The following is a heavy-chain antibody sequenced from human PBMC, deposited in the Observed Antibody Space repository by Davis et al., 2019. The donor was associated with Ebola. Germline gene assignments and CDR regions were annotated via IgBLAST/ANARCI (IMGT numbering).Heavy chain of an antibody. Sequence: AASVKVSCKASGGTFSSYAISWVRQAPGQGLEWMGWINPHNGNTNYAQNVQGRVTMTRDTSTSTVYMELSSLRSEDTAVYYCARPTMVAGTYYFDYWGQGTLVTVSS. CDR2: INPHNGNT. CDR3: ARPTMVAGTYYFDY. J-gene: IGHJ4*02. V-gene: IGHV1-18*01. D-gene: IGHD4/OR15-4a*01. CDR1: GGTFSSYA.